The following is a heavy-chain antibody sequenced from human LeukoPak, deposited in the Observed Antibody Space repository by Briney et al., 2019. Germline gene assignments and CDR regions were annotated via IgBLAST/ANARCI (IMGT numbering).Heavy chain of an antibody. V-gene: IGHV4-30-4*08. CDR3: ARESRGKVDI. CDR1: GGSISSGDYY. Sequence: SETLSLTCTVSGGSISSGDYYWSWIRQPPGKGLEWIGYIYYSGSTYYNPSLKSRVTIPVDTSKNQFSLKLSSVTAADTAVYYCARESRGKVDIWGQGTMVTVSS. J-gene: IGHJ3*02. CDR2: IYYSGST.